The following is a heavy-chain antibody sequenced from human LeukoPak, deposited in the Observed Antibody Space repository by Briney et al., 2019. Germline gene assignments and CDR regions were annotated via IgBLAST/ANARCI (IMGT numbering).Heavy chain of an antibody. V-gene: IGHV3-23*01. J-gene: IGHJ4*02. CDR2: ISGSGGST. Sequence: GGSLRLSCAASGFTFSSYAMSWVRQAPGKGLEWVSAISGSGGSTYYADSVKGRFTISRDNSKNTLYLQMNSLRAEDTAVYYCAKDPHVLRFLEWLSAFDYWGQGTLVTVSS. CDR3: AKDPHVLRFLEWLSAFDY. D-gene: IGHD3-3*01. CDR1: GFTFSSYA.